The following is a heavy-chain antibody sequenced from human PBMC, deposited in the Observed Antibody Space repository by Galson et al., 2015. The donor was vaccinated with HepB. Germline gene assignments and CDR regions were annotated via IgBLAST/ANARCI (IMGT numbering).Heavy chain of an antibody. CDR3: ARYDYSNLIRLFDP. D-gene: IGHD4-11*01. V-gene: IGHV3-11*06. CDR2: ISSSSSYT. Sequence: SLRLSCAASGFTFSDYYMSWIRQAPGKGLEWVSYISSSSSYTNYADSVKGRFTISRDNAKNSLYLQMNSLRAEDTAVYYCARYDYSNLIRLFDPWGQGTLVTVSS. CDR1: GFTFSDYY. J-gene: IGHJ5*02.